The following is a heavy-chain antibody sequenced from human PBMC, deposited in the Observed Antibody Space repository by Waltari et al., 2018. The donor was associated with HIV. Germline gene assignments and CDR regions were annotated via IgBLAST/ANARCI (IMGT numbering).Heavy chain of an antibody. CDR1: GGTFSSYA. Sequence: QVQLVQSGAEVKKPGSSVKVSCKASGGTFSSYAITWVRQAPGQGLAWMGRIIPLFGKANYAQKCQGRVTSTADESTSTAYMELSSLISEDTAVYYCARHKTSYYYCMDVWGQGTTVTVSS. J-gene: IGHJ6*02. V-gene: IGHV1-69*15. CDR3: ARHKTSYYYCMDV. CDR2: IIPLFGKA.